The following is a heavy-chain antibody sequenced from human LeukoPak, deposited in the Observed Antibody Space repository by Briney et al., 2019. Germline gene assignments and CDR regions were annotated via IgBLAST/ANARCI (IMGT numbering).Heavy chain of an antibody. CDR1: GFIFSRFW. D-gene: IGHD6-19*01. V-gene: IGHV3-74*01. Sequence: GGSLRLSCAASGFIFSRFWMHWVRQAPGKGLAWVSRINSDGSSTSYADSVKGRFTISRDNAKNTLYLQMNSLRAEDTAVYYCALSSGWYGGLDPWGQGTLVTVSS. J-gene: IGHJ5*02. CDR2: INSDGSST. CDR3: ALSSGWYGGLDP.